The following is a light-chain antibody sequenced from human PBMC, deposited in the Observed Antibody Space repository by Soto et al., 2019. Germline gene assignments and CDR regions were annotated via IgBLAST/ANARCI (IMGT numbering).Light chain of an antibody. CDR2: GAS. CDR1: QSVSND. V-gene: IGKV3-15*01. CDR3: HQYNDGPAGT. J-gene: IGKJ1*01. Sequence: EIVMTQSPATLSLSPGERATLSCRASQSVSNDLAWYQQKPGQAPSLLIFGASTRATGVPVRFSGSGSGRQFTLTISSLQSEDFAVYYCHQYNDGPAGTFGQGTKVGIK.